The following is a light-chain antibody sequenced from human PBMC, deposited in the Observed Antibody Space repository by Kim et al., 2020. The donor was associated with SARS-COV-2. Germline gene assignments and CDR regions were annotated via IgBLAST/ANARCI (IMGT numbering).Light chain of an antibody. CDR1: QRIASY. J-gene: IGKJ5*01. CDR2: AAS. V-gene: IGKV1-39*01. Sequence: ASVGDRGTITCRASQRIASYLNWYQQKPAKAPNLLIYAASSLQSGVPSRFSASGSGTDFTLIINGLQPEDFATYYCQQTYTNPIAFGQGTRLEIK. CDR3: QQTYTNPIA.